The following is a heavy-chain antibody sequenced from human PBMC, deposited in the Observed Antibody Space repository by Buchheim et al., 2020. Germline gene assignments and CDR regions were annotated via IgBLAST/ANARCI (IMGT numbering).Heavy chain of an antibody. CDR2: IKEDGSEK. D-gene: IGHD6-13*01. V-gene: IGHV3-7*01. CDR3: ARGKSSTWYLNDAFDI. Sequence: EVQLVESGGGLVQPGGSLRLSCGASGFTFSSYWMSWVRQAPGKGLEWVANIKEDGSEKNYVDSVKGRFTIFRDNAKISLYLQMNSLRAKDTAVYYCARGKSSTWYLNDAFDIWAKGQ. CDR1: GFTFSSYW. J-gene: IGHJ3*02.